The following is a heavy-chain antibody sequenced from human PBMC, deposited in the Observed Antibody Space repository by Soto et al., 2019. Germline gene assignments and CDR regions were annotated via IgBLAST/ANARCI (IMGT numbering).Heavy chain of an antibody. D-gene: IGHD1-7*01. J-gene: IGHJ6*03. CDR3: ARGPPRPKVGTPPQKDYCYMDV. V-gene: IGHV4-31*03. Sequence: SETLSLTCNVSGGSISSGGYCWSWIRQHPGKGLEWIGYIYYSGSTYYNPSLKSRVTISVDTSRNEFSLKLSSVTAADTAVYYCARGPPRPKVGTPPQKDYCYMDVWGKGTTVTVSS. CDR1: GGSISSGGYC. CDR2: IYYSGST.